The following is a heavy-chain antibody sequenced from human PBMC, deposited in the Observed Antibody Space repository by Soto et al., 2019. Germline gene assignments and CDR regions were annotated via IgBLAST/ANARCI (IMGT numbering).Heavy chain of an antibody. V-gene: IGHV4-59*01. CDR2: IYYSGST. CDR1: GGSISSYY. D-gene: IGHD4-17*01. Sequence: QVQLQESSPGLVKPSETLSLTCTVSGGSISSYYWSWIRQPPGKGLEWIGYIYYSGSTNYNPSLKSRVTISVDTSKNQFSLKLSSVTAADTAVYYCARDTVTYDAFDIWGQGTMVTVSS. CDR3: ARDTVTYDAFDI. J-gene: IGHJ3*02.